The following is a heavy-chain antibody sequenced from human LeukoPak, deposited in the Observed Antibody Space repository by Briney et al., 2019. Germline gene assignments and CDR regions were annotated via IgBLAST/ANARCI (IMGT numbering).Heavy chain of an antibody. CDR1: GYTFTGYY. Sequence: ASLKVSCKASGYTFTGYYMNWVRQAPGHGLKWMGWINPNNGDTRYAQEFQGRVTMTRDTSVNTAYMELSRLRSADTAVYYCARTIGLLKYDAFDVWGQGTKVTVSS. CDR3: ARTIGLLKYDAFDV. D-gene: IGHD3-10*01. CDR2: INPNNGDT. V-gene: IGHV1-2*02. J-gene: IGHJ3*01.